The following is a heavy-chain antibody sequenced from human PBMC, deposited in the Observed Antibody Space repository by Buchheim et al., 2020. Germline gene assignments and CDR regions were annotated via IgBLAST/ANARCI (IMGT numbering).Heavy chain of an antibody. V-gene: IGHV3-23*03. CDR1: GFSFSDYS. J-gene: IGHJ6*02. D-gene: IGHD1-1*01. CDR2: IWRDSTYT. CDR3: VKDRPCGNCSPMDV. Sequence: EVQLLESGGGLIQPGGSLRLSCGASGFSFSDYSMSWARQGPGKRLEWVAGIWRDSTYTYYADSVKGRFTISRDNPNNRVYLQMSRLRVEDTAIYYCVKDRPCGNCSPMDVWGQGTT.